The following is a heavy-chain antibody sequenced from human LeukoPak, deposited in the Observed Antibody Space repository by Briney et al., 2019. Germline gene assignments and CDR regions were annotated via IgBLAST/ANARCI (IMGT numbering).Heavy chain of an antibody. CDR3: AREGYYDSSGYYYFDY. V-gene: IGHV4-31*03. J-gene: IGHJ4*02. Sequence: TSETLSLTCTVSGGSISSGGYYWSWIRQHPGKGLEWIGYIYYSGSTYYNPSLKSRVIISVDTSKNQFSLKLSSVTAADTAVYYCAREGYYDSSGYYYFDYWGQGTLVTVSS. CDR1: GGSISSGGYY. D-gene: IGHD3-22*01. CDR2: IYYSGST.